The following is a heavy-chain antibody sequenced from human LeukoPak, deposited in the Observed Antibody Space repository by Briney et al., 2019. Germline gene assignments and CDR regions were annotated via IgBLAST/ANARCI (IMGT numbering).Heavy chain of an antibody. CDR1: GGSISSSSYY. CDR3: ARCTYSSSWYAMYNWFDP. V-gene: IGHV4-39*01. CDR2: IYYSGST. D-gene: IGHD6-13*01. Sequence: SETLSLSCTVSGGSISSSSYYWGCIRPPPGKGLEWIVSIYYSGSTYYNPALKSRVTISVDTSKNQFSLKLSSVTAADTAVNYCARCTYSSSWYAMYNWFDPWGQGTLVTVSS. J-gene: IGHJ5*02.